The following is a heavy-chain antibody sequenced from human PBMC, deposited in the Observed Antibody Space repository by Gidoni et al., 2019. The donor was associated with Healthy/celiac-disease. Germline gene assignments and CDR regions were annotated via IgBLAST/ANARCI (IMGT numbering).Heavy chain of an antibody. D-gene: IGHD3-10*01. CDR1: GFTFSSDG. J-gene: IGHJ4*02. Sequence: QVQLVESGGGVVQPGRSLRLSCAASGFTFSSDGMHWVRQAPGKGLEWVEVIWYDGSNNSYADSVKGRFTISRDNSTNTLYLQMNSLRAEDTAVYYCARDQSYYGVLGYFDYWGQGTLVTVSS. CDR2: IWYDGSNN. CDR3: ARDQSYYGVLGYFDY. V-gene: IGHV3-33*01.